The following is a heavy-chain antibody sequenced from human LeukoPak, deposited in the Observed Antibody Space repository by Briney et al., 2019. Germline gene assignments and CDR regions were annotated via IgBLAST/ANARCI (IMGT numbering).Heavy chain of an antibody. CDR2: RNPDSGNS. Sequence: GASVKVSCKTSGYTFTTYGITWVRQAPGQGLEWMGYRNPDSGNSDYAQKFQGRVTISTDTSTSTAYMELRGLRSEDTAVYYCARETFDIWGQGTMVTVSS. CDR3: ARETFDI. J-gene: IGHJ3*02. V-gene: IGHV1-8*03. CDR1: GYTFTTYG.